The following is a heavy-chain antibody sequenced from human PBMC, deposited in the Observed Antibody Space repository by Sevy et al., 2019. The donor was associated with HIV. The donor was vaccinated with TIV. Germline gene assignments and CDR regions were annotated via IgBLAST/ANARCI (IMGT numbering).Heavy chain of an antibody. CDR1: GFTFQTFG. CDR2: MSSDGTSH. Sequence: GGSLRLSCSGFGFTFQTFGMHWVRQAPGKGPEWLAVMSSDGTSHNYAHSVKGRFTISRDNSRSFLFLQMNRLTPNDTAVYFCTKESLRGTYIRGDFDLWGQGTLVTVSS. J-gene: IGHJ4*02. V-gene: IGHV3-33*03. D-gene: IGHD3-10*02. CDR3: TKESLRGTYIRGDFDL.